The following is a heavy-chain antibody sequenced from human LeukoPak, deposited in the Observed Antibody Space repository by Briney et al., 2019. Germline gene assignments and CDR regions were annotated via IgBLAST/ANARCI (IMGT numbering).Heavy chain of an antibody. CDR2: TNPNSGNT. CDR3: ARVRRVAARPGMLVY. Sequence: ASVKVSCKASGYTFTGYYMHWVRQAPGQGLGWMGWTNPNSGNTGYAQKFQGRVTMTRNTSISTAYMELSSLRSEDTAVYYCARVRRVAARPGMLVYWGQGTLVTASS. V-gene: IGHV1-8*02. D-gene: IGHD6-6*01. J-gene: IGHJ4*02. CDR1: GYTFTGYY.